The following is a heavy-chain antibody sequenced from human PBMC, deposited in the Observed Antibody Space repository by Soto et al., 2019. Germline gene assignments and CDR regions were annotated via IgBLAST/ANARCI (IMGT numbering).Heavy chain of an antibody. CDR2: ISYDGSNK. Sequence: GGSLRLSCAASGFTFSSYGMHWVRQAPGKGLEWVAVISYDGSNKYYADSVKGRFTISRDNSKNTLYLQMNSLRAEDTAVYYCAKDRFTTAAGTYIDYWGQGTLVTVSS. V-gene: IGHV3-30*18. D-gene: IGHD6-13*01. J-gene: IGHJ4*02. CDR1: GFTFSSYG. CDR3: AKDRFTTAAGTYIDY.